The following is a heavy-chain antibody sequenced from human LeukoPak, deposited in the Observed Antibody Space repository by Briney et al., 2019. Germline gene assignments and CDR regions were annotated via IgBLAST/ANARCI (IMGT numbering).Heavy chain of an antibody. CDR3: AKGGSATYFYYMDV. V-gene: IGHV3-23*01. CDR1: GFTFRSFA. J-gene: IGHJ6*03. D-gene: IGHD3-16*01. Sequence: GGSLRLSCAAAGFTFRSFAMSWVRQAPGKGLELVSAISVRGGNTYSADSVKGRFTISRDNTKNTLYLQMNSLRAEDTAVYYCAKGGSATYFYYMDVWGKGSTVTVSS. CDR2: ISVRGGNT.